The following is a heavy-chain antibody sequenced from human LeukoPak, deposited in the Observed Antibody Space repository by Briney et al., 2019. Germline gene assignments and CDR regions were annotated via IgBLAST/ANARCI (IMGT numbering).Heavy chain of an antibody. CDR3: ARDSRTVTAIDY. CDR1: GGSISSGGYY. Sequence: SETLSLTCTVSGGSISSGGYYWSWIRQHPGKGLEWIGYIYYSGSTYYNPSLKSRVTISVDTSKNQFSLKLSSVTAADTAVYYFARDSRTVTAIDYWGQGTLVTVSS. CDR2: IYYSGST. D-gene: IGHD4-17*01. V-gene: IGHV4-31*03. J-gene: IGHJ4*02.